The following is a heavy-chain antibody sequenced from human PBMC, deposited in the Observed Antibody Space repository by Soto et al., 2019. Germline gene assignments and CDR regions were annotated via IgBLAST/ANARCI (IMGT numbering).Heavy chain of an antibody. CDR1: GGSVSSSSYY. Sequence: SETLSLTCTVSGGSVSSSSYYWGWVRQPPGKGLEWIGSVYYSGRTYYNTSLESQVTISVDTSKNQFSLKLSSVTAADTAVYYCAREFYPSMVRGGGGYYYMDVWGKGTTVTVSS. CDR3: AREFYPSMVRGGGGYYYMDV. CDR2: VYYSGRT. J-gene: IGHJ6*03. V-gene: IGHV4-39*02. D-gene: IGHD3-10*01.